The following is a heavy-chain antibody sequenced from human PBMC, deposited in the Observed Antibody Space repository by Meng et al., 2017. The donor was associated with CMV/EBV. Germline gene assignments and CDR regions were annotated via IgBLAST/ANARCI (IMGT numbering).Heavy chain of an antibody. CDR1: GYTFTSYY. J-gene: IGHJ6*02. CDR2: INPSGGST. CDR3: ASPGEWELLGYYGMDV. D-gene: IGHD1-26*01. V-gene: IGHV1-46*01. Sequence: ASVKVSCKASGYTFTSYYMHWVRQAPGQGLEWMGIINPSGGSTSYAQKFQGRVTMTRDTSTSTVYMELSSLRSEDTAVYYCASPGEWELLGYYGMDVWGQGTTVTVSS.